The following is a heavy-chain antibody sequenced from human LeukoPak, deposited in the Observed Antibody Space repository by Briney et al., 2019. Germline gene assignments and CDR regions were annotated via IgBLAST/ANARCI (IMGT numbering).Heavy chain of an antibody. CDR3: SKCLTSTGYCYFQH. Sequence: PGGSLRLSCLGSGFTFSSQGMSWVRHTPGKGLEWVSAISGSGDGTFYAHSVQGRFTISRDNSMNTLFLQMNSLRAEDTAVYYCSKCLTSTGYCYFQHWGQGTLVTVSS. V-gene: IGHV3-23*01. CDR1: GFTFSSQG. D-gene: IGHD3-9*01. J-gene: IGHJ1*01. CDR2: ISGSGDGT.